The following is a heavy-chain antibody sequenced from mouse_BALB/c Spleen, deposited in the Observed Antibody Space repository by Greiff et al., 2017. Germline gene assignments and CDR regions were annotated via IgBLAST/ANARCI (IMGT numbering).Heavy chain of an antibody. CDR1: GYTFSSYW. CDR2: IYPGDGDT. D-gene: IGHD1-1*01. CDR3: AKFRGSGYFDY. J-gene: IGHJ2*01. V-gene: IGHV1-80*01. Sequence: VQLQQSGAELMKPGASVKISCTATGYTFSSYWIEWVKQRPGHGLEWIGEIYPGDGDTNYNGKFKGKATLTADKSSSTAYMQLSSLTSEDSAVYYCAKFRGSGYFDYWGQGTTLTVSS.